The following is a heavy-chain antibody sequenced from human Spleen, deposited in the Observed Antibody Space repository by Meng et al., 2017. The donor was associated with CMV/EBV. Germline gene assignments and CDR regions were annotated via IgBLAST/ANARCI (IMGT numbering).Heavy chain of an antibody. CDR3: ARDRITMVRGVRGGSYGMDV. D-gene: IGHD3-10*01. CDR2: IYNGGGTT. V-gene: IGHV3-23*03. Sequence: GESLKISCAASGFTFSSYAMSWVRQAPGKGLEWVSVIYNGGGTTYYVDFVKGRFTISRDNSKNTLYMQMNSLRAEDTAVYYCARDRITMVRGVRGGSYGMDVWGQGTTVTVSS. CDR1: GFTFSSYA. J-gene: IGHJ6*02.